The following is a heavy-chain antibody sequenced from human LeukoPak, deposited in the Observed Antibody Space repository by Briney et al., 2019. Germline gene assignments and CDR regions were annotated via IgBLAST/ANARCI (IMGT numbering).Heavy chain of an antibody. CDR3: ARAPAEIGGYYPEYFRH. V-gene: IGHV3-74*01. CDR1: GFTFSRYW. D-gene: IGHD3-22*01. CDR2: IKSDGST. Sequence: GGSLGLSCAASGFTFSRYWMHWVRQAPGKGLVWVSRIKSDGSTNYADSVKGRSTISRDNAKNTVSLQMNSLRAEDTGVYYCARAPAEIGGYYPEYFRHWGQGTLVTVSS. J-gene: IGHJ1*01.